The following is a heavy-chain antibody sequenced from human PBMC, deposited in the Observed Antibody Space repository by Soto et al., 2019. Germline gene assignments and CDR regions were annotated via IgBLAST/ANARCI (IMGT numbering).Heavy chain of an antibody. Sequence: GGSLRLSCAASGFTFSDYYMSWIRQAPGEGLEGGSYISSSGSTIYYADSVKGRFTTSRDNAKNSLYLQMNSRRAEDTAVYYWATEIGYSGYGPHDAFDIWGQGTMVTVSS. V-gene: IGHV3-11*01. CDR1: GFTFSDYY. CDR2: ISSSGSTI. D-gene: IGHD5-12*01. J-gene: IGHJ3*02. CDR3: ATEIGYSGYGPHDAFDI.